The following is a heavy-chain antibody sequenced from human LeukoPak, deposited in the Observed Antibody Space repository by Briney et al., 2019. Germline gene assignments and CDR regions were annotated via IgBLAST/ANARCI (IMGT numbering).Heavy chain of an antibody. D-gene: IGHD3-10*01. V-gene: IGHV1-69*04. CDR2: IIPILGIA. CDR1: GGTFSSYA. J-gene: IGHJ4*02. CDR3: ARAKVNYYGSGGYYLYYFDY. Sequence: SVKVSCKASGGTFSSYAISWVRQAPGQGLEWMGRIIPILGIANYAQKFQGRVTITADKSTSTAYMELSSLRSEDTAVYYCARAKVNYYGSGGYYLYYFDYWGQGTLVTVSS.